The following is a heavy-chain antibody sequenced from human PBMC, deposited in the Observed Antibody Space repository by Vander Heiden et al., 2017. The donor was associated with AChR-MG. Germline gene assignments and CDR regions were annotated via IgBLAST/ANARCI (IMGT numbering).Heavy chain of an antibody. CDR1: GASFTTYA. D-gene: IGHD2-8*01. V-gene: IGHV1-69*06. CDR3: ARSVYQVLKGGFGELDY. J-gene: IGHJ4*02. Sequence: QLAQSGSEVWNLGSSVTSSCTASGASFTTYATSSARQPPGQSLGWVGGIMPLIHTTNSAQKFQGRVTITADKSTSTAYMDLSNLTTENTAVYFCARSVYQVLKGGFGELDYWGQGTLVTVSS. CDR2: IMPLIHTT.